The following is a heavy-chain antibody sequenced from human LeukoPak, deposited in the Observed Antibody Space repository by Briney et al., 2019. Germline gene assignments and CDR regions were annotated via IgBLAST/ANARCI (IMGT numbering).Heavy chain of an antibody. J-gene: IGHJ4*02. V-gene: IGHV1-18*01. CDR3: ARGGRDSSSWFFDY. D-gene: IGHD6-13*01. CDR1: GYTFTIYA. Sequence: GASVKVSCKASGYTFTIYAMNWVRQAPGQGLEWMTWISGNNGNTDFAKNFQGRVTMTTDTSTTTVYMELRSLKSDDTAVYFCARGGRDSSSWFFDYWGQGTLVTVSS. CDR2: ISGNNGNT.